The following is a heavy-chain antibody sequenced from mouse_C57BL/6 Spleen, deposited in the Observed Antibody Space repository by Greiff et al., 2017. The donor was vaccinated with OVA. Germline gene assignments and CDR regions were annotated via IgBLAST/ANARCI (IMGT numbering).Heavy chain of an antibody. Sequence: VQLQQSGAELVKPGASVKLSCTASGFNIKDYYMHWVKQRTEQGLEWIGRIDPEDGETKYAPKFPGKATITADTSSNTAYLQLSSLTSEDTAVYYCAPYGSSSVDYFDYWGQGTTLTVSS. J-gene: IGHJ2*01. CDR1: GFNIKDYY. CDR3: APYGSSSVDYFDY. CDR2: IDPEDGET. V-gene: IGHV14-2*01. D-gene: IGHD1-1*01.